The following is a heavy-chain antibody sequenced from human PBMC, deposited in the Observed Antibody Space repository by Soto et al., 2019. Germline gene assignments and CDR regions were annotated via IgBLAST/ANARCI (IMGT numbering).Heavy chain of an antibody. D-gene: IGHD3-22*01. CDR1: GASINNYH. J-gene: IGHJ4*02. CDR2: IYYTGIT. V-gene: IGHV4-59*08. Sequence: PSETLSLTCTVSGASINNYHWTWIRQPPGKGLEWIAYIYYTGITNFNPSLKSRVTISMDTSKNQFSLKLSSVTAADTAVYYCARGRYYDYSGYFHWGQGTLVTVSS. CDR3: ARGRYYDYSGYFH.